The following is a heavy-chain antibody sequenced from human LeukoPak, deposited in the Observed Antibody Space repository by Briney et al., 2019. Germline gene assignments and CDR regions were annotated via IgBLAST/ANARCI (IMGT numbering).Heavy chain of an antibody. Sequence: GGSLTLSCAASGFIFREYAMTWVRQAPGKGLEWVSSITASDYTTYADSVKGRFTISRDNSKNTLYLQMDSLRGDDTALYHCARDPNGDYIGAFDNWGQGTMVTVSS. CDR1: GFIFREYA. J-gene: IGHJ3*02. V-gene: IGHV3-23*01. CDR2: ITASDYTT. D-gene: IGHD4-17*01. CDR3: ARDPNGDYIGAFDN.